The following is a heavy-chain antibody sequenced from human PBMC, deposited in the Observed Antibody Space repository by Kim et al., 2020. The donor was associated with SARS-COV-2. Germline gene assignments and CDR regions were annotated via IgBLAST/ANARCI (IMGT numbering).Heavy chain of an antibody. D-gene: IGHD1-1*01. V-gene: IGHV3-73*01. CDR2: IRSKANSYAT. CDR3: TRIPGTPFAFWDAFDI. CDR1: GFTFRDSP. J-gene: IGHJ3*02. Sequence: GGFLRLSCAASGFTFRDSPMHWVRQASGKGLEWVGRIRSKANSYATASAASGRGRFIISRDDSKNTAYLQMNSLKTEDTAVYYCTRIPGTPFAFWDAFDIWGQGTMVTVSS.